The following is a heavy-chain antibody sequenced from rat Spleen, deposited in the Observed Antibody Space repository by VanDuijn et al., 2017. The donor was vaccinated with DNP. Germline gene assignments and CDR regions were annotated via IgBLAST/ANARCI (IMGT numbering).Heavy chain of an antibody. CDR2: ISTGGGST. CDR1: GFTFSNSG. CDR3: AKDRSTRVPYTMDA. Sequence: EVQLVESGGGLVQSGRSLKLSCTASGFTFSNSGMAWVRQAPTKGLEWVASISTGGGSTYYPDSVKGRFTISRDNAENTVYLQMNSLRSEDTATYYCAKDRSTRVPYTMDAWGQGTSVTVSS. D-gene: IGHD1-4*01. J-gene: IGHJ4*01. V-gene: IGHV5S13*01.